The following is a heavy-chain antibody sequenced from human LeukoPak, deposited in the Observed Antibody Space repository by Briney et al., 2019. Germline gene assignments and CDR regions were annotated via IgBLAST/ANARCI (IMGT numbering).Heavy chain of an antibody. CDR1: GGSFSGYY. CDR2: INHSGST. Sequence: PSETLSLTCAVYGGSFSGYYWSWIRQPPGKGLEWIGEINHSGSTNYNPSLKSRVTISVDTSKNQFSLKLSSVTAADTAVYYCARRPPFYDYVWGSYRPFDYWGQGTLVTVSS. J-gene: IGHJ4*02. D-gene: IGHD3-16*02. CDR3: ARRPPFYDYVWGSYRPFDY. V-gene: IGHV4-34*01.